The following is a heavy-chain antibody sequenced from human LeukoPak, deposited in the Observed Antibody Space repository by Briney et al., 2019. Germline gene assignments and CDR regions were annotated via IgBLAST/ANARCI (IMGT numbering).Heavy chain of an antibody. D-gene: IGHD1-7*01. CDR2: INAGNGNT. Sequence: ASVKVSCKASGYTFTSYAMHWVRKAPGQRLEWMGWINAGNGNTKYSQKFQGRVTITRDTSASTAYMELSSLRSEDTAVYYCARDPLLTGTTDYWGQGTLVTVSS. V-gene: IGHV1-3*01. CDR1: GYTFTSYA. J-gene: IGHJ4*02. CDR3: ARDPLLTGTTDY.